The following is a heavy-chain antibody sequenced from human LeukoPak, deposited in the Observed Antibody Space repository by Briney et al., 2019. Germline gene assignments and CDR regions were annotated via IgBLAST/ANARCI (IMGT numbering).Heavy chain of an antibody. CDR3: ARISIVGATTLTYYFDY. J-gene: IGHJ4*02. D-gene: IGHD1-26*01. V-gene: IGHV1-2*02. Sequence: GASVKVSFKASGYTFTIYYMHWVRQAPGQGLEWMGWINPNSGGTNYAQKFQGRVTMTRDTSISTAYMELSRLRSDDTAVYYCARISIVGATTLTYYFDYWGQGTLVTVSS. CDR1: GYTFTIYY. CDR2: INPNSGGT.